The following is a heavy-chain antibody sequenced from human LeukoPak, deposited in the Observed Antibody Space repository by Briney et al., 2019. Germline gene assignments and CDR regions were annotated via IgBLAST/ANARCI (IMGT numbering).Heavy chain of an antibody. CDR2: IYYSGST. CDR3: ARFSGSYSFVDY. Sequence: SETLSLTCTVSGGSISSYYWSWIRLPPGKGLEWIGYIYYSGSTKYNPSLKSRVTISIDTSKNQFSLKLSSVTAADTAVYYCARFSGSYSFVDYSGQGTLVTVSS. V-gene: IGHV4-59*01. CDR1: GGSISSYY. D-gene: IGHD3-10*01. J-gene: IGHJ4*02.